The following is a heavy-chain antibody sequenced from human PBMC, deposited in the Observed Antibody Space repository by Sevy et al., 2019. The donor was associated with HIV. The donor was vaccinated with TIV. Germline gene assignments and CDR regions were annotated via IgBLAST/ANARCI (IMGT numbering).Heavy chain of an antibody. V-gene: IGHV3-11*04. CDR2: IGSTGGAK. CDR1: GFTFSDYN. Sequence: GASLRLSCAGYGFTFSDYNMTWIRQAPGKGLEWVSYIGSTGGAKNYADSVKGRFTISRDNAKNSLYLQMSSLRAEDTAVYYCARGSSVINFDYWGQGTLVTVSS. CDR3: ARGSSVINFDY. D-gene: IGHD3-16*02. J-gene: IGHJ4*02.